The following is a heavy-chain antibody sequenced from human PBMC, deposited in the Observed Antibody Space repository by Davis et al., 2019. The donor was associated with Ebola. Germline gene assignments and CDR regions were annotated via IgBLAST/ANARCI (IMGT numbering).Heavy chain of an antibody. CDR1: GYTLTESS. Sequence: ASVKVSCKISGYTLTESSRHWVRQAPGKGLEWLGGFDPEVGETIYAQIFEGRVTMTEDTSTDTAYMVLSSLRSDDTAVYYCATLPGTTLWYFYYWGQGTLVTVSS. V-gene: IGHV1-24*01. CDR2: FDPEVGET. J-gene: IGHJ4*02. CDR3: ATLPGTTLWYFYY. D-gene: IGHD1-7*01.